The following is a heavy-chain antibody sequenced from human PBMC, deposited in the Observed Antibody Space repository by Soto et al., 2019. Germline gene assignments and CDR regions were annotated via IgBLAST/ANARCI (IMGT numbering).Heavy chain of an antibody. D-gene: IGHD2-15*01. Sequence: QVQLVQSGDEVKKPGSSVKVSCKTSGGTFSSYAISWVRQAPGQGLEWMGEIIPILGTANYAQKFQGRVTITAAESTGTAYMELSSLRSDDTAVYYCARPNAPSCSGASCPMEMGYWGQGTLVTVSS. J-gene: IGHJ4*02. V-gene: IGHV1-69*01. CDR1: GGTFSSYA. CDR2: IIPILGTA. CDR3: ARPNAPSCSGASCPMEMGY.